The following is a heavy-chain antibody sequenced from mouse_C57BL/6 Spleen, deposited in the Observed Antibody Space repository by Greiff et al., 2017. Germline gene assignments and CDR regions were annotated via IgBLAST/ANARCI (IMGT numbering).Heavy chain of an antibody. Sequence: EVKLMESGGGLVKPGGSLKLSCAASGFTFSDYGMHWVRQAPEKGLEWVAYISSGSSTIYYADTVKGRFTISRDNAKNTLFLQMTSLRSEDTAMYYCAMKVITTVGEPSYAMDYWGQGTSVTVSS. V-gene: IGHV5-17*01. D-gene: IGHD1-1*01. CDR1: GFTFSDYG. CDR2: ISSGSSTI. CDR3: AMKVITTVGEPSYAMDY. J-gene: IGHJ4*01.